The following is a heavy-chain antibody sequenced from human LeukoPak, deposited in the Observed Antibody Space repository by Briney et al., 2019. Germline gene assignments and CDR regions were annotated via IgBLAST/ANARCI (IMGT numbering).Heavy chain of an antibody. J-gene: IGHJ4*02. CDR3: AKDMGGYSYGYANDY. D-gene: IGHD5-18*01. V-gene: IGHV3-53*05. CDR1: GFTVSSNY. CDR2: IYSGGST. Sequence: GGSLRLSCAASGFTVSSNYMSWVRQAPGKGLEWVSVIYSGGSTYYADSVKGRFTISRDNAKNSLYLQMNSLRAEDTALYYCAKDMGGYSYGYANDYWGQGTLVTVSS.